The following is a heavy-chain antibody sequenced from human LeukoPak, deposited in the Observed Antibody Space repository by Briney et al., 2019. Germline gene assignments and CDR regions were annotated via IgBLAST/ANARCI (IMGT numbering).Heavy chain of an antibody. V-gene: IGHV3-30*18. CDR3: AKDRLELHGVLGLFDY. D-gene: IGHD2-8*02. CDR1: GFTFSSYG. CDR2: ISYDGSNK. Sequence: GGSLRLSCAASGFTFSSYGIHWVRQAPGKGLEWVAVISYDGSNKYYADSVKGRFTISRDNSKNTLYLQMISLRAEDTAVYYCAKDRLELHGVLGLFDYWGQGTLVTVSS. J-gene: IGHJ4*02.